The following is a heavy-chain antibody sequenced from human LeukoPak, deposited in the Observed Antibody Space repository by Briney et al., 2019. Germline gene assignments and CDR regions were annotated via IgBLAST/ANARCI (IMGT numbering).Heavy chain of an antibody. V-gene: IGHV3-53*01. J-gene: IGHJ4*02. Sequence: GGSLRLSCAASGFTVTPNYMSWVRQAPGKGLEWVSVIYSGGYTYYADSVKGRFTISRDNSKNTLYLQMNSLRVEDTAVYYCAKRGSTTYHFDSWGQGTLVTVSS. CDR2: IYSGGYT. CDR3: AKRGSTTYHFDS. D-gene: IGHD2-2*01. CDR1: GFTVTPNY.